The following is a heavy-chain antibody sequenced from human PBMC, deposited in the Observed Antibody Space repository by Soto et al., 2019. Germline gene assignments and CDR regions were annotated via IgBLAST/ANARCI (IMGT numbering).Heavy chain of an antibody. CDR3: AREVYYDFWSGPPNYYGMDV. Sequence: SETLSLSCTVSGGSISSYYWSWIRQPPGKGLEWIGYIYYSGSTYYNPSLKSRVTISVDTSKNQFSLKLSSVTAADTAVYYCAREVYYDFWSGPPNYYGMDVWGQGTTVTVSS. CDR2: IYYSGST. V-gene: IGHV4-59*06. CDR1: GGSISSYY. D-gene: IGHD3-3*01. J-gene: IGHJ6*02.